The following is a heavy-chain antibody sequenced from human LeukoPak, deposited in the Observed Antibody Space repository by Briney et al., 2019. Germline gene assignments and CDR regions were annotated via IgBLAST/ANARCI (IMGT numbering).Heavy chain of an antibody. CDR3: ARRAAGTTGRFDY. CDR1: GYSFTNYW. CDR2: IDPSDSYT. V-gene: IGHV5-10-1*01. J-gene: IGHJ4*02. Sequence: PGESLKISCKGSGYSFTNYWITWVRQMPGKGLEWMGRIDPSDSYTNYSPSFQGHVTTSADKSISTAYLQWSSLKASDTAMYYCARRAAGTTGRFDYWGQGTLVTVSS. D-gene: IGHD1-1*01.